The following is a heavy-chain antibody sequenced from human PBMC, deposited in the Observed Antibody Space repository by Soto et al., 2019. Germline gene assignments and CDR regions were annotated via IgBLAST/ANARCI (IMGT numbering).Heavy chain of an antibody. Sequence: SETLSLTCTVSGGSVSSGSYYWSWIRQPPGKGLEWIGYIYYSGSTNYNPSLKSRVTISVDTSKNQFSLKLSSVTAADTAVYYCARGRDVAAAGIQVFDYWGQGTLVTVSS. J-gene: IGHJ4*02. CDR1: GGSVSSGSYY. CDR2: IYYSGST. CDR3: ARGRDVAAAGIQVFDY. V-gene: IGHV4-61*01. D-gene: IGHD6-13*01.